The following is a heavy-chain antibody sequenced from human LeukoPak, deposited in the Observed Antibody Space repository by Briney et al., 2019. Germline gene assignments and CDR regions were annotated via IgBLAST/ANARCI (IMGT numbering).Heavy chain of an antibody. CDR1: GFTFSSYS. V-gene: IGHV3-23*01. Sequence: PGGSLRLSCVASGFTFSSYSMSWVRQAPGKGLEWVSSINAFGATTYYADSVEGRFTISRDSAKNTLYLQMNSLGAEDTALYYCAKVALGYCSGSSCYYFDYGGQGTLVTVSS. D-gene: IGHD2-15*01. CDR3: AKVALGYCSGSSCYYFDY. CDR2: INAFGATT. J-gene: IGHJ4*02.